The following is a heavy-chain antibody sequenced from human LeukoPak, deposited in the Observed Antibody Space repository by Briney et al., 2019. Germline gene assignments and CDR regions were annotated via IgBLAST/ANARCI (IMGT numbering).Heavy chain of an antibody. Sequence: GGSLRLSCVASGVTVSSNFITWVRQAPGKGLEWVSIIYTGDTPRYADSVKGRFTISRDNSKNTLYLQMNNLRAEDTATYYCARVRYSGTYSDAFDVWGQGTVVHVSS. J-gene: IGHJ3*01. CDR2: IYTGDTP. CDR1: GVTVSSNF. V-gene: IGHV3-53*01. D-gene: IGHD1-26*01. CDR3: ARVRYSGTYSDAFDV.